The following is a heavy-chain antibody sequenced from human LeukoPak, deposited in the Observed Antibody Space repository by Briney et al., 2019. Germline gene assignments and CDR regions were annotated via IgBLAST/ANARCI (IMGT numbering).Heavy chain of an antibody. V-gene: IGHV3-30-3*01. CDR2: ISYDGSNK. Sequence: GGSLRLSCAASGFTFSRYAMHWVRQAPGKGLELVAVISYDGSNKYYVGSVKGRFTISRDNSKNTLYLQMNSLRTEDTAVYYCARDGYALDTPMVSTVFDCWGQGTLVTVSS. D-gene: IGHD5-18*01. J-gene: IGHJ4*02. CDR1: GFTFSRYA. CDR3: ARDGYALDTPMVSTVFDC.